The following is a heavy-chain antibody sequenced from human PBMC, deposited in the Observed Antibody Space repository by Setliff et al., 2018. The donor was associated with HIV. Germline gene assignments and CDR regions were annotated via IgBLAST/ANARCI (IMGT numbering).Heavy chain of an antibody. D-gene: IGHD2-15*01. CDR2: IYYSGST. CDR1: GGSISNSRYY. J-gene: IGHJ5*02. Sequence: SETLSLTCTVSGGSISNSRYYWSWIRQPPGKGLEWIGSIYYSGSTSYNPSLKSRVTISVDTSKNQFSLKLSSVTAADAAVYYCARGGASSKYLDPWGQGTLVTVSS. CDR3: ARGGASSKYLDP. V-gene: IGHV4-39*01.